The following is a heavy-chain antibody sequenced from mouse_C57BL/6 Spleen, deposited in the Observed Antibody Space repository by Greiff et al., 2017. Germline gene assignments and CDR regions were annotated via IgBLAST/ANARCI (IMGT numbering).Heavy chain of an antibody. CDR3: ARTTYDSLYYYAMDY. CDR1: GYSITSGYY. V-gene: IGHV3-6*01. J-gene: IGHJ4*01. Sequence: ESGPGLVKSSQSLSLTCSVTGYSITSGYYWNWIRQFPGNKLEWMGYISYDGSNNYNPSLKNRISITRDTSKNQFFLKLNSVTTEDTATYYCARTTYDSLYYYAMDYWGQGTSVTVSS. D-gene: IGHD2-4*01. CDR2: ISYDGSN.